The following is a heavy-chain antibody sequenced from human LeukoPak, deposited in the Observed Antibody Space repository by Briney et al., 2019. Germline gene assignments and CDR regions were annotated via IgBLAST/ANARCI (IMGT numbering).Heavy chain of an antibody. D-gene: IGHD3-22*01. CDR2: INHSGST. CDR3: ARGAQTYYDKAPVDY. Sequence: SETLSLTCAVYGGSFSGHYWSWIRQPPGKGLEWIGEINHSGSTNYNPSLKRRVTISVDTSKSHFTLKLNSMTAADTAVYYCARGAQTYYDKAPVDYWGQGTLVTVSS. CDR1: GGSFSGHY. V-gene: IGHV4-34*01. J-gene: IGHJ4*02.